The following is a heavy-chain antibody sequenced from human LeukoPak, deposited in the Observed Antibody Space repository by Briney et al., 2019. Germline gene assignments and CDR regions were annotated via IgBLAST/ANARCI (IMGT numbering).Heavy chain of an antibody. CDR2: INHSGST. Sequence: SETLSLTCAVYGGSFSGYYWSWIRQPPGKGLGWIGEINHSGSTNYNPSLKSRVTISVDTSKNQFSLKLSSVTAADTAVYYCARQISEVDTEAYAFDIWGQGTMVTVSS. CDR3: ARQISEVDTEAYAFDI. D-gene: IGHD2-8*02. V-gene: IGHV4-34*01. J-gene: IGHJ3*02. CDR1: GGSFSGYY.